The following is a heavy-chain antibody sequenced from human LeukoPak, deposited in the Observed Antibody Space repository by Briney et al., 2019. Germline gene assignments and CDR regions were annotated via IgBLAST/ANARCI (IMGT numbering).Heavy chain of an antibody. CDR1: GYSLSSGYH. J-gene: IGHJ4*02. CDR2: IYRSGVT. CDR3: ARIDWNPDY. D-gene: IGHD3-9*01. V-gene: IGHV4-38-2*01. Sequence: SETLSLTCSVSGYSLSSGYHWGWIRLPPGKGLEWIGDIYRSGVTYYNPSLKSRVTISVDTSKNHFSLRLSSVTAADTAVYFCARIDWNPDYWGQGTLVTVSS.